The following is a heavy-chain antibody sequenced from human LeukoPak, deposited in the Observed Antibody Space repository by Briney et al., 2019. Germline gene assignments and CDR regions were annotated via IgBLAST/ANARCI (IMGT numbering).Heavy chain of an antibody. V-gene: IGHV5-51*01. CDR1: GYSFTSYW. CDR3: AKGVGANDFDY. J-gene: IGHJ4*02. CDR2: IYSGDSDT. Sequence: HGESLKISCKGSGYSFTSYWIGWVRQMPGKGLEGMGIIYSGDSDTRYSPSLQGQVTISADKSLSPAYLQWSSLKASDTAMYYCAKGVGANDFDYWGQGTLVTVSS. D-gene: IGHD1-26*01.